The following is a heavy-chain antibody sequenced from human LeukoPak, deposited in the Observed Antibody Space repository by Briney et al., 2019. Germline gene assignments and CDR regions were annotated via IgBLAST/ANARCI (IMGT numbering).Heavy chain of an antibody. CDR2: ISASGP. CDR3: ASRAFLLIFQH. D-gene: IGHD3-3*02. CDR1: GFTFSIYA. Sequence: GGSLRLSCAASGFTFSIYAMTWVRQAPGKGLEWVSTISASGPYYADAVRGRFTISRDNSKNTLYLQMNSLRAEDTAVYYCASRAFLLIFQHWGQGTLVIVSS. V-gene: IGHV3-23*01. J-gene: IGHJ1*01.